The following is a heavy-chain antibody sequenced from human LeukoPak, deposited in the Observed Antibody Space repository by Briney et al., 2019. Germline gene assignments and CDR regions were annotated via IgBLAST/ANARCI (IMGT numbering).Heavy chain of an antibody. D-gene: IGHD6-19*01. V-gene: IGHV1-2*02. J-gene: IGHJ4*02. Sequence: ASVKVSCKASGYTFTGDHIHWVRQAPGQGLEWMGWIDPNSGGTNYAQKFQGRVTMTRDTSISTAYMELSRLRSDDTAVYYCARDSEKRAIAVAGTGGSYWGQGTLVTVSS. CDR2: IDPNSGGT. CDR3: ARDSEKRAIAVAGTGGSY. CDR1: GYTFTGDH.